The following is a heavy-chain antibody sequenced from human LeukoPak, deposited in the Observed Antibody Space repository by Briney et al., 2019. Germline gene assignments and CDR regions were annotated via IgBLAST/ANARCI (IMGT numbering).Heavy chain of an antibody. Sequence: PGGSLRLSCAASGFTFSAYWMSWVRQVPGKGLEWVANIKEDESEKYYVDSVKGRFTISRDNAKNSLYLQMNSLRAEDTAVYYCARIIRPTNMAPCCDYWGQGTLVTVSS. CDR1: GFTFSAYW. D-gene: IGHD5-24*01. V-gene: IGHV3-7*01. J-gene: IGHJ4*02. CDR3: ARIIRPTNMAPCCDY. CDR2: IKEDESEK.